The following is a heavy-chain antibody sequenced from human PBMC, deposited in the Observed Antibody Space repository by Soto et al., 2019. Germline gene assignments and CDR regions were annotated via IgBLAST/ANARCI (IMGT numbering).Heavy chain of an antibody. CDR3: AREYTAWPLAYGLDV. J-gene: IGHJ6*02. CDR1: GSTFSSTW. D-gene: IGHD2-2*02. CDR2: ISSRSDI. Sequence: VGPLRLSCAATGSTFSSTWISWVRMAPVKGLEWVSSISSRSDIYYADSVKGRFTISGDNAKNSVSLQMNSLRAEDTAVYYCAREYTAWPLAYGLDVWGQGTTVTVS. V-gene: IGHV3-21*01.